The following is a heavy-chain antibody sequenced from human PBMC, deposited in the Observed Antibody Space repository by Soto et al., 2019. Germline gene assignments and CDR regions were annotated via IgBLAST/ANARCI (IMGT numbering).Heavy chain of an antibody. CDR3: AKDQSPGITMIVPPTPVFDY. J-gene: IGHJ4*02. V-gene: IGHV3-30*18. CDR2: ISYDGSNK. D-gene: IGHD3-22*01. Sequence: GGSLRLSCAASGFTFSSYGMHWVRQAPGKGLEWVAVISYDGSNKYYADSVKGRFTISRGNSKNTLYLQMNSLRAEDTAVYYCAKDQSPGITMIVPPTPVFDYWGQGTLVTVSS. CDR1: GFTFSSYG.